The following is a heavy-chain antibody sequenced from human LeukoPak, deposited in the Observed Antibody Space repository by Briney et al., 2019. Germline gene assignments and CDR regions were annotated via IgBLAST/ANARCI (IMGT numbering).Heavy chain of an antibody. J-gene: IGHJ6*02. Sequence: GGSLRLSCAASGFTVSSNYMSWVRQAPGKGLEWVSVIYSGGSTYYADSVKGRFTISRDNSKNTLYLQMHSLRAEDTAVYYCARNQQLDYYGMDVWGQGTTVTVSS. D-gene: IGHD6-6*01. CDR1: GFTVSSNY. CDR2: IYSGGST. CDR3: ARNQQLDYYGMDV. V-gene: IGHV3-53*01.